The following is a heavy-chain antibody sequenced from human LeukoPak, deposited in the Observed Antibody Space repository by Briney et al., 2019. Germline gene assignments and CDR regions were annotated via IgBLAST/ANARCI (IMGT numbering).Heavy chain of an antibody. CDR3: ASSPYYYYYYMDV. CDR1: GFTFSSYW. CDR2: IKQDGSEK. V-gene: IGHV3-7*01. Sequence: PGGSLRLSCAASGFTFSSYWMSWVRQAPGKGLEWVANIKQDGSEKYYVDSVKGRFTISRDNAKNSLYLQMNSLRAEDTAVYYCASSPYYYYYYMDVWGKGTTVTVSS. J-gene: IGHJ6*03.